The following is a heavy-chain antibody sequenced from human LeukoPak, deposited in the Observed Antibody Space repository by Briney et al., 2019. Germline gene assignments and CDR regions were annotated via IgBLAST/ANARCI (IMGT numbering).Heavy chain of an antibody. CDR2: ISGTSGTA. Sequence: GSLRLSCAASGFTFNSHAMTWVRQGAGRGLEWVSTISGTSGTASYADSVEGRFSISRDDSKNTVYLQMTSLRVEDTAVYFCARVQPDNNDEYNWFDPWGQGTQVTVSS. V-gene: IGHV3-23*01. CDR3: ARVQPDNNDEYNWFDP. J-gene: IGHJ5*02. D-gene: IGHD1-1*01. CDR1: GFTFNSHA.